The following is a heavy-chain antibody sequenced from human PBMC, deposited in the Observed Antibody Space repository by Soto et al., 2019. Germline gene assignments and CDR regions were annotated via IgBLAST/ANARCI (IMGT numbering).Heavy chain of an antibody. V-gene: IGHV1-69*06. J-gene: IGHJ4*02. CDR2: IRPFIDTS. CDR3: ARGGYASSYRFDY. CDR1: GGTFGSYT. D-gene: IGHD2-2*01. Sequence: QVQLVQSGAEVKKPGSSVKVSCKASGGTFGSYTLNWVRQAPGQGLEWLGGIRPFIDTSTYAQMLQGRVTITADKSTSTVYMELSSLKSDDTAVYYCARGGYASSYRFDYWGQGTLVTVSS.